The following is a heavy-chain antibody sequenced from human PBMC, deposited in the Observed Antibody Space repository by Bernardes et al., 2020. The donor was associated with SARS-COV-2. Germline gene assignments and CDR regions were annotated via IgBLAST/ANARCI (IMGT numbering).Heavy chain of an antibody. D-gene: IGHD3-16*01. CDR1: GFTFNAYD. CDR3: PLQSLP. V-gene: IGHV3-48*01. J-gene: IGHJ5*02. CDR2: ISTSSSVM. Sequence: GALTISCVASGFTFNAYDMNWVRQAPGRGLEWVSYISTSSSVMYYADSVKGRFTISRDNATSVTLEGGVVAGVPTVRDISNPLQSLPWG.